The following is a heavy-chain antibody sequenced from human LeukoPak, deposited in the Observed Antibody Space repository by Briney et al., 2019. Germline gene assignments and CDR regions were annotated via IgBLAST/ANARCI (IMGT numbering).Heavy chain of an antibody. J-gene: IGHJ3*02. CDR3: AKDSSLHSSDYGAFDI. V-gene: IGHV3-30*18. D-gene: IGHD6-25*01. CDR2: ISYDGTNK. Sequence: GGSLRLSCAASGFTFRSYGMHWVRQAPGKGLDWVAVISYDGTNKYYADSVRGRFTISRDNSKNTLYLQMSSLRADDTAVYYYAKDSSLHSSDYGAFDIWGQGTMVTVS. CDR1: GFTFRSYG.